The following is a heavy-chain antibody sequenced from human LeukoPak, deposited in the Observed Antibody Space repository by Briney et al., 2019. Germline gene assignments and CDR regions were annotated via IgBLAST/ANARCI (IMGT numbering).Heavy chain of an antibody. V-gene: IGHV4-31*03. J-gene: IGHJ4*02. CDR3: ARVTAAACTKIFDY. CDR1: GCTISSGGYY. D-gene: IGHD6-13*01. CDR2: IYYSGST. Sequence: SETLSLTCTVSGCTISSGGYYWSWIRQHPGKGLEWIGHIYYSGSTYYNPSVKSRFTISVDTSKNQFSLKLSSVTAADTAVYYCARVTAAACTKIFDYWGQGTLVTVSS.